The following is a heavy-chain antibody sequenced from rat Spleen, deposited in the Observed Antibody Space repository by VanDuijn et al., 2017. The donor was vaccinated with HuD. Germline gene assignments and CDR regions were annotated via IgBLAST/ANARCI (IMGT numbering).Heavy chain of an antibody. D-gene: IGHD1-4*01. CDR3: ARRGIYPGILYFDY. V-gene: IGHV5-25*01. CDR2: ISTGGGDT. Sequence: EVQLVESGGGLVLPGRSMKLSCAASGFTFSNYYMAWVRQAPTKGLEWVTSISTGGGDTYYRDSVKGRFTISRNNAKSTLYLQMDSLRSADTATYSCARRGIYPGILYFDYWGQGVMVTVSS. J-gene: IGHJ2*01. CDR1: GFTFSNYY.